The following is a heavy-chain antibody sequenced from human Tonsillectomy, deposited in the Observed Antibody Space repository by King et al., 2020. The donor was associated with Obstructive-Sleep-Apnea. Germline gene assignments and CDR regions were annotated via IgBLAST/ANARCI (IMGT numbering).Heavy chain of an antibody. Sequence: QLQESGPGLVKPSETLSLTCTVSGGSISSSSYYWGWIRQPPGKGLEWIGSIYYSGSTNYNPSLKSRVTISIDTSKNQFSLKLSSVTAADTAVYYWARVPYITGWSGWFDPWGQGTLVTVSS. J-gene: IGHJ5*02. CDR1: GGSISSSSYY. CDR2: IYYSGST. D-gene: IGHD6-19*01. CDR3: ARVPYITGWSGWFDP. V-gene: IGHV4-39*07.